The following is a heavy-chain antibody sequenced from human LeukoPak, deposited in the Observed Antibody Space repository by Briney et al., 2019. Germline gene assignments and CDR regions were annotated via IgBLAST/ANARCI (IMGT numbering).Heavy chain of an antibody. D-gene: IGHD3-16*01. Sequence: GGSLRLSCAASGFPFSSYSFHWVRQAPGKGLEWVALLSYDGSIKHYADSVKGRFTLSRDNSKNTLYLQMNSLRAEDTAVYYCARDTTAWGTTSDYWGQGTLVTVSS. CDR3: ARDTTAWGTTSDY. CDR2: LSYDGSIK. V-gene: IGHV3-30*07. CDR1: GFPFSSYS. J-gene: IGHJ4*02.